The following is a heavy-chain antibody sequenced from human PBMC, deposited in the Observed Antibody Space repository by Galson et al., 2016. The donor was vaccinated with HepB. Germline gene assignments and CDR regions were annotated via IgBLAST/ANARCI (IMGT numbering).Heavy chain of an antibody. D-gene: IGHD6-13*01. V-gene: IGHV3-30*18. CDR2: ISYDGSNK. CDR3: AKEQYTSRWYAEYYFDY. Sequence: SLRLSCAASGFTFSSYGMHWVRQAPGKGLEWVAVISYDGSNKYYADSVKGRFTISRDKSKNTLYLQMNSLRAEDTAVYYCAKEQYTSRWYAEYYFDYWGQETLVTVSS. CDR1: GFTFSSYG. J-gene: IGHJ4*02.